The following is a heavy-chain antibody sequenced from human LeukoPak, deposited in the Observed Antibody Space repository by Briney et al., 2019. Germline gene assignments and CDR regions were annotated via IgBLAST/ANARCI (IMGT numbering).Heavy chain of an antibody. CDR1: GFTFSSYS. CDR3: ARLSAYYYGSYFYYYMDV. CDR2: ISFNNVI. J-gene: IGHJ6*03. V-gene: IGHV3-69-1*01. Sequence: GGSLRLSCAGSGFTFSSYSMNWVRQAPGKGLEWISSISFNNVIFYADSVRGRFTISRDNAKKSVYLHMSSLRAEDTALYYCARLSAYYYGSYFYYYMDVWGKGTTVTVSS. D-gene: IGHD3-10*01.